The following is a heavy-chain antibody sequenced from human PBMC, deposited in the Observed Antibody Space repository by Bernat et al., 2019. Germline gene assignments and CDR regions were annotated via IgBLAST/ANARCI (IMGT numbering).Heavy chain of an antibody. CDR3: ARGFGYCSGGSCYGRFYYYYYMDV. D-gene: IGHD2-15*01. CDR2: INHSGST. V-gene: IGHV4-34*01. J-gene: IGHJ6*03. Sequence: QVQLQQWGAGLLKPSETLSLTCAVYGGSFSGYYWSWIRQPPGKGLEWIGEINHSGSTNYNPSLKIRVTISVDTSKNQFSLKLSSVTAADTAVYYCARGFGYCSGGSCYGRFYYYYYMDVWGKGTTVTVSS. CDR1: GGSFSGYY.